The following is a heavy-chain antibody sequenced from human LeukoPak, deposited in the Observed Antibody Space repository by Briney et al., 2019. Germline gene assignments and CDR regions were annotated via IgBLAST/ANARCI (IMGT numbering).Heavy chain of an antibody. Sequence: SETLSLTCTVSGGSISSHYWSWIRQPPGKGLEWIGYIYYSGSTNYNPSLKSRVTISVDTSKNQFSLKLSSVTAADTAVYYSERVLISAFDIWGQGTMVTVSS. CDR1: GGSISSHY. J-gene: IGHJ3*02. CDR2: IYYSGST. V-gene: IGHV4-59*11. CDR3: ERVLISAFDI.